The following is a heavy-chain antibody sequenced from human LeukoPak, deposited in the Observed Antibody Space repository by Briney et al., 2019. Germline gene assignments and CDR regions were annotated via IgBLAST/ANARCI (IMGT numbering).Heavy chain of an antibody. CDR2: INHSGST. CDR3: ARAGYCSSTSCSTPLID. Sequence: PSETLSLTCAVYGGSFSGYYRSWIRQPPGKGLEWIGEINHSGSTNYNPSLKSRVTISVDTSKNQFSLKLSSVTAADTAVYYCARAGYCSSTSCSTPLIDWGQGTLVTVSS. V-gene: IGHV4-34*01. CDR1: GGSFSGYY. D-gene: IGHD2-2*01. J-gene: IGHJ4*02.